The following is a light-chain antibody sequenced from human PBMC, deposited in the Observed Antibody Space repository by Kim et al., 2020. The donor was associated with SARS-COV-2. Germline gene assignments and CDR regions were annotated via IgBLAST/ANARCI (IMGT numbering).Light chain of an antibody. Sequence: LSLSPGDTAIVSCRASQSVSCILAWYQQNRGQPPRLLMYGASTRAAGIPARFSGSGSGTDFTLTITRLQSEDFAIYFCQQYNNWLTFGGGTKLEI. V-gene: IGKV3D-15*01. J-gene: IGKJ4*01. CDR1: QSVSCI. CDR2: GAS. CDR3: QQYNNWLT.